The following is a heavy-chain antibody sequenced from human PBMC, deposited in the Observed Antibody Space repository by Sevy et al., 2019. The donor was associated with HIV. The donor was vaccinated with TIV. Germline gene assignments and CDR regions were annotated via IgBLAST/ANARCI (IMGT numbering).Heavy chain of an antibody. Sequence: SETLSLTCTVSGGSISSYYWSWIRQPPGKGLEWIGYIYYSGSTNYNPSLKSRVTISVDTSKNQFSLKLSSVTAADTAVYYCTRDRTYKNYYYYGMDVWGQGTTVTVSS. D-gene: IGHD1-1*01. CDR3: TRDRTYKNYYYYGMDV. CDR2: IYYSGST. J-gene: IGHJ6*02. V-gene: IGHV4-59*01. CDR1: GGSISSYY.